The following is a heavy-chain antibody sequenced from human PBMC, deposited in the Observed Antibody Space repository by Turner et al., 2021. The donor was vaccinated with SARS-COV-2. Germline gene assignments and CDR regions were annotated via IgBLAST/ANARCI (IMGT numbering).Heavy chain of an antibody. D-gene: IGHD3-22*01. Sequence: QVQLRQSGAEVTSPGSSMKVSCKASGGTFSSYPISWGRQAPGQGLEWRGGIIPIFDTTNYAKKFQGRVTITADKSTSTDYMELSGLRSEDTAVYYCARDRDYDSSGYWEESWGQGTLVTVSS. CDR2: IIPIFDTT. J-gene: IGHJ4*02. CDR1: GGTFSSYP. CDR3: ARDRDYDSSGYWEES. V-gene: IGHV1-69*06.